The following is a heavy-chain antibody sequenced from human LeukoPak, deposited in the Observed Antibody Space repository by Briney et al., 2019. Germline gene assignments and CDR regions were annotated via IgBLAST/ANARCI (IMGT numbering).Heavy chain of an antibody. Sequence: NPGGSLKISCKGSGYSFTSYWIGWVRQMPGKGLEWMGIIYPGDSDTRYSPSFQGQVTISADKSISTAYLQWSSLKASDTAMYYCAREYCGGDCYSNWYDPWGQGTLVTVSS. CDR1: GYSFTSYW. V-gene: IGHV5-51*01. CDR3: AREYCGGDCYSNWYDP. D-gene: IGHD2-21*02. CDR2: IYPGDSDT. J-gene: IGHJ5*02.